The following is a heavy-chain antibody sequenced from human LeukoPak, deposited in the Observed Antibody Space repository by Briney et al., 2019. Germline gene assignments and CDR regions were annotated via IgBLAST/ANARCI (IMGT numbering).Heavy chain of an antibody. V-gene: IGHV4-59*01. CDR2: IYYSGST. J-gene: IGHJ5*02. D-gene: IGHD1-7*01. Sequence: SETLSLTCTVSGGSISSYYWSWIRQPPGKGLEWIGYIYYSGSTNYNPSLKSRVTISVDTSKNQFSLKLSSVTAADTAVYYCARVRITGTTCWFGPWGQGTLVTVPS. CDR1: GGSISSYY. CDR3: ARVRITGTTCWFGP.